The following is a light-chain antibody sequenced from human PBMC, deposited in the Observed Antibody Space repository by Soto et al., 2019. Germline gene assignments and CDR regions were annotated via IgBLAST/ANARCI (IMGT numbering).Light chain of an antibody. Sequence: EIVMTQSPATLSVSPGERATLSCRASQSIRTNLAWYQQRRGQAPRLLIYGASTRDTGIPARFSGSGSGTEFTITISSLQSEDFGVYYCQQYHNWWTFGQGTKVEIK. V-gene: IGKV3-15*01. CDR2: GAS. J-gene: IGKJ1*01. CDR1: QSIRTN. CDR3: QQYHNWWT.